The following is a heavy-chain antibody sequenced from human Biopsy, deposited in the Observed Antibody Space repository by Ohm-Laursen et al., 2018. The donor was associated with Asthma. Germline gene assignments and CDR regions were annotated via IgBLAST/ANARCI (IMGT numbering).Heavy chain of an antibody. V-gene: IGHV3-30*03. CDR3: ATFPYGDYLPLDY. Sequence: SSLRLSCAASGFTFSSYGMHWVRQAPGKGLEWVAVISYDGSNKYYGDSVQGRFTISRDNSKNTLYLQMNSLRAEDTAVYYCATFPYGDYLPLDYWGQGTLVTVSS. CDR2: ISYDGSNK. CDR1: GFTFSSYG. D-gene: IGHD4-17*01. J-gene: IGHJ4*02.